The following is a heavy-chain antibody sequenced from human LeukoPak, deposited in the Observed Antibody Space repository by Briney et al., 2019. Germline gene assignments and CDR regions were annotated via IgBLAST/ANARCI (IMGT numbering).Heavy chain of an antibody. D-gene: IGHD1-1*01. CDR3: ARSNWNEAYYGMDV. Sequence: PSETLSLTCTVSGGSISSSSYYWGWIRQPPGKGLEWIGSIYYSGSTNYNPSLKSRVTISVDKSKNQFSLKLSSVTAADTAVYYCARSNWNEAYYGMDVWGQGTTVTVSS. CDR2: IYYSGST. CDR1: GGSISSSSYY. V-gene: IGHV4-39*07. J-gene: IGHJ6*02.